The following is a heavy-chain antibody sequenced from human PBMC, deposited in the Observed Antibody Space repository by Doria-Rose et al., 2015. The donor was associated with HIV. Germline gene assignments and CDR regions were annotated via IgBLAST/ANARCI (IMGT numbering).Heavy chain of an antibody. CDR2: TYYTGTS. J-gene: IGHJ4*02. CDR1: GASVSSRGYY. Sequence: QVQLQESGPGLVKPSETLSLTCSVSGASVSSRGYYWNWIRQVPGKGLESLGYTYYTGTSDYSLSLKSRLNMAVDTSKNQFSLKLSFVTVADTAVYYCARMGSYRELDYWGQGALVSVSA. CDR3: ARMGSYRELDY. V-gene: IGHV4-31*03. D-gene: IGHD3-3*01.